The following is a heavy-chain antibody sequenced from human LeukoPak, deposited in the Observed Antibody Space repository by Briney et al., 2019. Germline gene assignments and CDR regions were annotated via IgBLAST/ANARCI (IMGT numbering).Heavy chain of an antibody. CDR3: ASVPNYYDSSGYPAL. V-gene: IGHV1-69*05. CDR2: IIPIFGTA. D-gene: IGHD3-22*01. Sequence: SVKVSCKASGGTFSSYAISWVRQAPGQGPEWMGGIIPIFGTANYAQKFQGRVTITTDESTSTAYTELSSLRSEDTAVYYCASVPNYYDSSGYPALWGQGTLVTVSS. J-gene: IGHJ4*02. CDR1: GGTFSSYA.